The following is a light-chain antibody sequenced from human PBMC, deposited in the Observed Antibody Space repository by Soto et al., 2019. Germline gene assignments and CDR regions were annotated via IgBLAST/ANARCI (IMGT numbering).Light chain of an antibody. CDR2: WAS. J-gene: IGKJ1*01. CDR1: QSVLYSSNNKNY. V-gene: IGKV4-1*01. Sequence: DIVMTQSPDSLAVSLGERATINCKSSQSVLYSSNNKNYLAWYQQKPGQPPKLLIYWASIRESGVPDRFSGSGSGTDFTLTISSLQAEDVAVYYCQHYYATPPTFGQGTKVEIK. CDR3: QHYYATPPT.